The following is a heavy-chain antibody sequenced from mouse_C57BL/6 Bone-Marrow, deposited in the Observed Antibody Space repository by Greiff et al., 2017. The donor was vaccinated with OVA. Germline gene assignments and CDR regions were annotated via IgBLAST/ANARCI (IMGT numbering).Heavy chain of an antibody. CDR1: GFSLTSYG. Sequence: VQRVESGPGLVQPSQSLSITCTVSGFSLTSYGVHWVRQSPGKGLEWLGVIWRGGSTDYNAAFMSRLSITKDNSKSQVFFKMNSLQADDTAIYYCAKPLTGRNWYFDVWGTGTTVTVSS. J-gene: IGHJ1*03. D-gene: IGHD4-1*01. CDR2: IWRGGST. V-gene: IGHV2-5*01. CDR3: AKPLTGRNWYFDV.